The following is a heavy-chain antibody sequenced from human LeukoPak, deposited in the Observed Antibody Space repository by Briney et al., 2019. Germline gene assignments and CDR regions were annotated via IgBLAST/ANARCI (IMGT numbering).Heavy chain of an antibody. CDR3: ARGYCYGGNCYCFDS. CDR2: VYDSGST. Sequence: SETLSLTCAVSGGSISSSNSWSWVRQPPGKGLEWIGEVYDSGSTNYNPSLKSRVTISVDKSKNQFSLNLKSVTAADTAVYYCARGYCYGGNCYCFDSWGQGTLVTVSS. D-gene: IGHD2-15*01. V-gene: IGHV4-4*02. CDR1: GGSISSSNS. J-gene: IGHJ4*02.